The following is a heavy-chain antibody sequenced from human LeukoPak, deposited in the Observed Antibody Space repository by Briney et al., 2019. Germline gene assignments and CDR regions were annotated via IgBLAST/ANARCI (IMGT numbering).Heavy chain of an antibody. CDR3: ARNTYSSKEDWYYDL. Sequence: PSETLSLTCTVSGGSISSYYWSWIRQPPGKGLEWIGYIYYSGSTNYNPSLKSRVTISVDTSKNQFSLKLSSVTAADTAVYYCARNTYSSKEDWYYDLWGRGTLVTVSS. CDR1: GGSISSYY. D-gene: IGHD6-13*01. J-gene: IGHJ2*01. CDR2: IYYSGST. V-gene: IGHV4-59*01.